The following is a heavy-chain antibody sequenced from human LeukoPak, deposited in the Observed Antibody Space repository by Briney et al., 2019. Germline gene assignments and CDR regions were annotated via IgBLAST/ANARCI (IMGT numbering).Heavy chain of an antibody. V-gene: IGHV3-30*18. J-gene: IGHJ6*02. CDR1: GFTFSSYG. Sequence: GRSLRLSCAASGFTFSSYGMHWVRQAPGKGLEWVAVISYDGLNEYYADSVKGRFSVSRDSSQNTLFLHMNSLRVEDTALYYCAKDRPPYGDYTYYYYDGLDVWGQGTTVTVSS. CDR2: ISYDGLNE. D-gene: IGHD4-17*01. CDR3: AKDRPPYGDYTYYYYDGLDV.